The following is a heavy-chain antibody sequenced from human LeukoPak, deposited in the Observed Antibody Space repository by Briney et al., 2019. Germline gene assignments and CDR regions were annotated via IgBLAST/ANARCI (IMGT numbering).Heavy chain of an antibody. CDR2: MQYDGSDK. J-gene: IGHJ3*01. D-gene: IGHD2-15*01. CDR1: GFSFSNYG. CDR3: TKDLNYCSGGSCYLPNGFDV. Sequence: GGSLRLSCAASGFSFSNYGIHWVRQAPGKGLEWVTFMQYDGSDKFYADSVKGRFTISRDNSKNTLYLQMSSLRVEDTAVYYCTKDLNYCSGGSCYLPNGFDVWGQGTMVTVSS. V-gene: IGHV3-30*02.